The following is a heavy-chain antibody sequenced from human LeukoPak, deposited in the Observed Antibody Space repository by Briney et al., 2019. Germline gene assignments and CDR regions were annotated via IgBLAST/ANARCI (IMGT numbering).Heavy chain of an antibody. CDR2: IYPGDSDT. D-gene: IGHD3-16*02. CDR3: ARHDGGGYVWGSYRYGAFDI. J-gene: IGHJ3*02. Sequence: GESLKISCEGSGYSFTSYWIGWVRQMPGKSLEWMGIIYPGDSDTRYSPSFQGQVTISADKSISTAYLQWSSLKASDTAMYYCARHDGGGYVWGSYRYGAFDIWGQGTMVTVSS. CDR1: GYSFTSYW. V-gene: IGHV5-51*01.